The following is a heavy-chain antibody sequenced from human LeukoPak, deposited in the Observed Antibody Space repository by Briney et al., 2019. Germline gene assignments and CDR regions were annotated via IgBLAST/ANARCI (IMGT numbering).Heavy chain of an antibody. V-gene: IGHV3-9*01. D-gene: IGHD1-7*01. J-gene: IGHJ3*02. Sequence: SLRLSCAASQFTFEDYAMHWVRHVPGKGLEWVSGITRNSGIIAYADSVKGRFTISRDNANKSLYLHMNSLRPEDTAFYYCAKDILGTTSDAFDIWGQGAMVIVSS. CDR2: ITRNSGII. CDR3: AKDILGTTSDAFDI. CDR1: QFTFEDYA.